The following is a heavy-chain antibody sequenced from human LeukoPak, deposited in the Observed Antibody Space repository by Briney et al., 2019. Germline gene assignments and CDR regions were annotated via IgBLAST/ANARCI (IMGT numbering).Heavy chain of an antibody. CDR3: AGSGARTDY. CDR1: GFTFSTYS. V-gene: IGHV3-48*01. D-gene: IGHD1-26*01. Sequence: GGSLRLSCAASGFTFSTYSMNWIRQAPGKGLEWVSYINSRSTTICYTDSVKGRFSISRDNAKNLLYLQMNNLKGGDSAVYYCAGSGARTDYWGQGARVTVSS. CDR2: INSRSTTI. J-gene: IGHJ4*02.